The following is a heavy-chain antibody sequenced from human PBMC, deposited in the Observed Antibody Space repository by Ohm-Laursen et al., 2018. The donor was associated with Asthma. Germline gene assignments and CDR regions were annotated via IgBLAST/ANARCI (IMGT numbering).Heavy chain of an antibody. D-gene: IGHD3-22*01. Sequence: SLRLSCAASGFTFSSYWMHWVRQAPGKGLVWVSRINSDGSSTSYADSVKGRFTISRDNAKNTLYLQMNSLRAEDTAVYYCARDLQVGDYYDSSGYYGFDYWGQGTLVTVSP. CDR2: INSDGSST. CDR3: ARDLQVGDYYDSSGYYGFDY. V-gene: IGHV3-74*01. CDR1: GFTFSSYW. J-gene: IGHJ4*02.